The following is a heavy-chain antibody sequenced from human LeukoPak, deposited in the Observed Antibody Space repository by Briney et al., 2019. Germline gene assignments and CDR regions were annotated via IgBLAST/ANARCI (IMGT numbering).Heavy chain of an antibody. Sequence: QPGESLRLSCAASGFTVSSNYMSWVRQAPGKGLEWVSVICSGGSTYYADSVKGRFTISRDNSKNTLYLQMNSLRAEDTAVYYCASGSGSYRTPYYYMDVWGTGTTVTVSS. V-gene: IGHV3-53*01. CDR3: ASGSGSYRTPYYYMDV. D-gene: IGHD3-10*01. CDR2: ICSGGST. CDR1: GFTVSSNY. J-gene: IGHJ6*03.